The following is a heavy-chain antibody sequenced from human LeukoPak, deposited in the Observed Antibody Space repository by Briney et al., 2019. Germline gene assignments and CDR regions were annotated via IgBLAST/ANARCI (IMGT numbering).Heavy chain of an antibody. CDR3: ARDLRNGPEQYYFDY. J-gene: IGHJ4*02. Sequence: SDTLSLTCTVSGGSISSYYWSWIRQPPGKGLEWIGYIYYSGSTNYNPSLKSRVTISVDTSKNQFSLKLSSVTAADTAVYYCARDLRNGPEQYYFDYWGQGTLVTVSS. CDR2: IYYSGST. CDR1: GGSISSYY. V-gene: IGHV4-59*01. D-gene: IGHD1-1*01.